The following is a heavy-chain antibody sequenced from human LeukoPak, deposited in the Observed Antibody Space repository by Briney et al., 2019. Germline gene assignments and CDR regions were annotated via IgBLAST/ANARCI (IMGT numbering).Heavy chain of an antibody. CDR2: INHSGST. Sequence: PSETLSLTCAVYGGSFSGYYWSWIHQPPGKGLEWIGEINHSGSTNYNPSLKSRVTISVDTSKNQFSLKLSSATAADTAVYYCARGNIAAAGNDYWGQGTLVTVSS. D-gene: IGHD6-13*01. V-gene: IGHV4-34*01. CDR3: ARGNIAAAGNDY. J-gene: IGHJ4*02. CDR1: GGSFSGYY.